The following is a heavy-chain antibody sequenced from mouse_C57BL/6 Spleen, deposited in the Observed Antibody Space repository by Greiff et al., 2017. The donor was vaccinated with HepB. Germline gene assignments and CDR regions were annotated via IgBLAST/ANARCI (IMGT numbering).Heavy chain of an antibody. CDR1: GYTFTSYW. CDR3: ARQGYSNYVDFAY. CDR2: IDPSDSET. Sequence: VQLQQPGAELVRPGSSVKLSCKASGYTFTSYWMHWVKQRPIQGLEWIGNIDPSDSETHYNQKFKDKATLTVDKSSSTAYMQLSSLTSEDSAVYYCARQGYSNYVDFAYWGQGTLVTVSA. J-gene: IGHJ3*01. D-gene: IGHD2-5*01. V-gene: IGHV1-52*01.